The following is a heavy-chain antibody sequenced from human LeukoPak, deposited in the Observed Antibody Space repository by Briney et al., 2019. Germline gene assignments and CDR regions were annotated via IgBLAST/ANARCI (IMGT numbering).Heavy chain of an antibody. D-gene: IGHD6-6*01. J-gene: IGHJ6*03. CDR3: ARGEYSSSFLAWYYYMDV. CDR2: IRYDGSNK. CDR1: GFTFSSYG. Sequence: PGGSLRLSCAASGFTFSSYGMHWVRQAPGKGLEWVAFIRYDGSNKYYADSVKGRFTISRDNSKNTLYLQMGSLRAEDMAVYYCARGEYSSSFLAWYYYMDVWGKGTTVTVSS. V-gene: IGHV3-30*02.